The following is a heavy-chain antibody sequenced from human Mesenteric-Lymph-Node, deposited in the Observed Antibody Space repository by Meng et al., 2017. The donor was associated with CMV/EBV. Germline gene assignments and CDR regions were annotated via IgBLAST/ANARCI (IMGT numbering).Heavy chain of an antibody. CDR2: ITNKAYGGTT. CDR1: GFTFSDYY. V-gene: IGHV3-71*01. Sequence: GESLKISCAASGFTFSDYYMKWVRQAPGKGLEWVGFITNKAYGGTTEWTTSVKGRFTISRDDSKSITYLQMNSLRAEDGPIVVVPTVHRAFDYWGQGTLVTVSS. CDR3: PTVHRAFDY. D-gene: IGHD2-2*01. J-gene: IGHJ4*02.